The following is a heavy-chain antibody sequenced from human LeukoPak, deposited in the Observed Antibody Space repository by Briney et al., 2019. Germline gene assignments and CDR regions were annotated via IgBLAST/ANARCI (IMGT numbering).Heavy chain of an antibody. CDR2: IYPGDSDT. Sequence: GESLKISCKGSGYSFTSYWIGWVRQMPRKGLECMGIIYPGDSDTRYSPSFQGQVTISADKSITTAYLQWSSLKASDTAMYYCVRMTTVTTSDYWGQGTLVTVSS. CDR1: GYSFTSYW. J-gene: IGHJ4*02. V-gene: IGHV5-51*01. D-gene: IGHD4-17*01. CDR3: VRMTTVTTSDY.